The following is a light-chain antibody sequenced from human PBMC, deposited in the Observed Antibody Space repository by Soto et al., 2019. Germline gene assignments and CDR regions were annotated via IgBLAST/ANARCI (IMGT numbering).Light chain of an antibody. CDR3: QQYGSSIQT. Sequence: EIVLTQFPGTLSLSPGERATLCWMPSQSVGSNYLAWYQQRPGQPPNLLIFGASHRAPDIPDRFSGSGSGTDFTLTISRLEPEDFAVYYCQQYGSSIQTFGQGTKVDIK. CDR2: GAS. CDR1: QSVGSNY. J-gene: IGKJ1*01. V-gene: IGKV3-20*01.